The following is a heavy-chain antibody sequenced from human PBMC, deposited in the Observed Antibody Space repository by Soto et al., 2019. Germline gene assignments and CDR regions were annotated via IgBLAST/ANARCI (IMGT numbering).Heavy chain of an antibody. CDR3: ARDIGYYDSDGYFDY. D-gene: IGHD3-22*01. CDR2: ISSSGSII. V-gene: IGHV3-11*01. J-gene: IGHJ4*02. CDR1: GFTFSDYY. Sequence: GGSLRLSCAASGFTFSDYYMSWIRQAPGKGLEWVSYISSSGSIIYYADSVKGRFTISRDNAKNSLYLQMNSLRAEDTAVYYCARDIGYYDSDGYFDYWGQGTLVTVSS.